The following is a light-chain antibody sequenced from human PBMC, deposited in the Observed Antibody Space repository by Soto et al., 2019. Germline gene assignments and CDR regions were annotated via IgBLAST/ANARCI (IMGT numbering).Light chain of an antibody. CDR2: EVS. CDR1: SSEVGGYNY. CDR3: SSYAGSNNYVV. V-gene: IGLV2-8*01. Sequence: SALTQPPSASGSPGQSVTISCTGTSSEVGGYNYVSWYQQHPGKAPKLMIYEVSKRPSGVPDRFSGSKSGNTASLTVSGLQAEDEADYYCSSYAGSNNYVVFGGGTKVTVL. J-gene: IGLJ2*01.